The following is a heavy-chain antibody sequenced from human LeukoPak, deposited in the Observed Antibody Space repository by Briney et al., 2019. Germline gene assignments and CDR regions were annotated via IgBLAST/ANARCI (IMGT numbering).Heavy chain of an antibody. V-gene: IGHV1-46*01. CDR3: ARETSSGYADY. Sequence: ASVKVSCKASGYTFTSYFMHWVRQAPGQGLEWMGIINPSGGSTSYAPKFQGRVTMTTDTSTSTAYMELRSLRSDDTAVYYCARETSSGYADYWGQGTLVTVSS. J-gene: IGHJ4*02. CDR1: GYTFTSYF. D-gene: IGHD3-3*01. CDR2: INPSGGST.